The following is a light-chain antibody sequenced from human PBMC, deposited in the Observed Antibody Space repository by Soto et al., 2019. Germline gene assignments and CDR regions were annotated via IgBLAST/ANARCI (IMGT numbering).Light chain of an antibody. Sequence: VVTHSPPTLSVSPGPRPTLPCRATQSVSSNLAWYQQKPGQAPRLFXYGASTRATGIPARFSGSGSGTEFTLTISSLQSEDFAVYYCQQYNNWPPATFGQGTRLEIK. CDR2: GAS. CDR3: QQYNNWPPAT. V-gene: IGKV3D-15*01. CDR1: QSVSSN. J-gene: IGKJ5*01.